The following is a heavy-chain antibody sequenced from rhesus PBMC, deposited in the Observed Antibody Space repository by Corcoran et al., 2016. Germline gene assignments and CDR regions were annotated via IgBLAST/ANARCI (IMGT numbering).Heavy chain of an antibody. D-gene: IGHD6-31*01. CDR1: GFTFSSYG. Sequence: EVQLVESGGGLVQPGGSLRLSCVASGFTFSSYGMSWVRQAPGKGLEWVSYIDIGSGSTYYADSVKGRFTISRDNSKNTLSLQMNSLRAEDTAVYYCAKQRLALDYWGQGVLVTVSS. CDR2: IDIGSGST. J-gene: IGHJ4*01. CDR3: AKQRLALDY. V-gene: IGHV3S5*01.